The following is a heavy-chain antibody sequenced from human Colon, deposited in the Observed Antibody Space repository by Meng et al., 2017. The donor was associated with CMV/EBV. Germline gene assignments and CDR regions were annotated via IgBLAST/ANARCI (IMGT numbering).Heavy chain of an antibody. CDR1: DGSISSINW. CDR3: ARNAGYSSGWYVY. CDR2: IYHSGST. Sequence: AVSDGSISSINWWSWVRQPPGKGLEWIGEIYHSGSTNYNPSLKSRVTISVDKSKNQFSLKLSSVTAADTAVYYCARNAGYSSGWYVYWGQGTLVTVSS. V-gene: IGHV4-4*02. D-gene: IGHD6-19*01. J-gene: IGHJ4*02.